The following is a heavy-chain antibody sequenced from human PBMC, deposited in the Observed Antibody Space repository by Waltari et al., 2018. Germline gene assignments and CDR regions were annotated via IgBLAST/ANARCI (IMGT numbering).Heavy chain of an antibody. J-gene: IGHJ4*03. CDR1: GFTFDDYA. CDR2: ISWNSGSI. V-gene: IGHV3-9*01. Sequence: EVQLVESGGGLVQPGRSLRLSCAASGFTFDDYAMHWVRQAPGKGLEWVSGISWNSGSIGYADSVKGRFTISRDNSKNSLYLQMNSLRAEDTAMYYCAKEKNPVADYYCDYWGQGTTVTVSS. CDR3: AKEKNPVADYYCDY. D-gene: IGHD6-19*01.